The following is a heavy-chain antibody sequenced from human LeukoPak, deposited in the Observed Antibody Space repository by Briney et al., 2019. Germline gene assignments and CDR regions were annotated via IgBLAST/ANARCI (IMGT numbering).Heavy chain of an antibody. CDR3: AKDPMGVRGLRPNYFDY. Sequence: SGGSLRLSCAASGFTFSSYGMHWVRQAPGKGLEWVAFIRYDGSNKYYADSVKGRFTISRDNSENTLYLQMNSLRAEDTAVYYCAKDPMGVRGLRPNYFDYWGQGTLVTVSS. CDR2: IRYDGSNK. D-gene: IGHD3-10*01. J-gene: IGHJ4*02. V-gene: IGHV3-30*02. CDR1: GFTFSSYG.